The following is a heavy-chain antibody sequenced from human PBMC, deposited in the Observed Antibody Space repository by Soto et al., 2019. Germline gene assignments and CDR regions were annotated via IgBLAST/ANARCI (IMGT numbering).Heavy chain of an antibody. Sequence: QVQLVQSGAEVKKPGSSVKVSCKASGGTFSSYAISWVRQAPGQGLEWMGGIIPIFGTANYAQKSQGRVTINADESKSTAYVELSSLSSEDTAVYYCAREGTAAGTRWFDPWGQGTLVTVSS. D-gene: IGHD6-13*01. V-gene: IGHV1-69*12. CDR2: IIPIFGTA. CDR1: GGTFSSYA. J-gene: IGHJ5*02. CDR3: AREGTAAGTRWFDP.